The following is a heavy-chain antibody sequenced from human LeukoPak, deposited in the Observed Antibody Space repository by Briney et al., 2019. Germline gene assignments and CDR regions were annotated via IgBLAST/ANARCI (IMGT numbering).Heavy chain of an antibody. J-gene: IGHJ5*02. CDR1: GFTFSSYG. CDR3: AKDRYYDIRGRLDP. Sequence: PGRSLRLSCAASGFTFSSYGMHWVRQAPGKGLEWVAVISYDGSNKYYADSVKGRFTISRDNSKDTLYLQMNSLTTEDTAVYYCAKDRYYDIRGRLDPWGQGTLVTVSS. V-gene: IGHV3-30*18. D-gene: IGHD3-10*02. CDR2: ISYDGSNK.